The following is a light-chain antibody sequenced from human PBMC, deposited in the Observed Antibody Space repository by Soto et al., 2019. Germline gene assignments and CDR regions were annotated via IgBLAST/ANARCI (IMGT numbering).Light chain of an antibody. CDR3: QKRSAWPPIG. Sequence: MVLTQSSAALSLSQEDRSPLSPRASQSISIYLAWYQQIPGQAPRLLIYDVFNRATGIPARFSGSWSGTDFNLTISCLEREDFALYYCQKRSAWPPIGFGQGTRLEIK. J-gene: IGKJ5*01. CDR2: DVF. V-gene: IGKV3-11*01. CDR1: QSISIY.